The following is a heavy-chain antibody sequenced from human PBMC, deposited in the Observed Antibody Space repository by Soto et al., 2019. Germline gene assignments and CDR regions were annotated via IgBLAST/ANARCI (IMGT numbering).Heavy chain of an antibody. D-gene: IGHD3-10*01. Sequence: QVQLVQSGAEVKRPGSSVKVSCKASGDTFNFYSINWVRQAPGLGLEWMGRVNPIVSMSNYAQKFQGRVTMTADKTTSTAYTELSSLRSEDTAIYYCAGSYGSGYRAFDYWGQGALVTVSS. CDR3: AGSYGSGYRAFDY. CDR1: GDTFNFYS. J-gene: IGHJ4*02. V-gene: IGHV1-69*02. CDR2: VNPIVSMS.